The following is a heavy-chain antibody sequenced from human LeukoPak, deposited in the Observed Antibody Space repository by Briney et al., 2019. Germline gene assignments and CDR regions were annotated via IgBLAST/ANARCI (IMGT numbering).Heavy chain of an antibody. D-gene: IGHD5-12*01. CDR1: GFTSSSYW. CDR2: IKPDGSSM. V-gene: IGHV3-74*01. Sequence: GGSLRLSCAASGFTSSSYWMNWVRQAPGKGLVWVSRIKPDGSSMSYADSVQGRFTISRDNAKNTLYLQMNSLRAEDTAVYYCATLYGGSTDYWGQGTLVTVSS. J-gene: IGHJ4*02. CDR3: ATLYGGSTDY.